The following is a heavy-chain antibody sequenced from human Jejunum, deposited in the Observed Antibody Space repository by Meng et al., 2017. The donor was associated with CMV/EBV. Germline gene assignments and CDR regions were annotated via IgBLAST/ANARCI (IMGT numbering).Heavy chain of an antibody. J-gene: IGHJ4*02. V-gene: IGHV1-46*01. D-gene: IGHD3-3*01. CDR1: TFINYY. CDR2: INPYSGTA. CDR3: ARSYDDFWSGYYRRPSY. Sequence: TFINYYIHWVRPAPGQGLEWMGIINPYSGTATYAQKFQTRVTMTRDKSTSTVYMDLSSLKSEDTAIYYCARSYDDFWSGYYRRPSYWGQGTLVTVSS.